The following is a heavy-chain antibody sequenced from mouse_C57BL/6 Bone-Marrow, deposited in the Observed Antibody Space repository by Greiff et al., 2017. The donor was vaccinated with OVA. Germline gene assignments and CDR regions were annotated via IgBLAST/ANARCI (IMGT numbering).Heavy chain of an antibody. CDR2: IYPRSGNT. V-gene: IGHV1-81*01. Sequence: VQLQQSGAELARPGASVKLSCKASGYTFTSYGISWVKQSTGQGLEWIGEIYPRSGNTYYNEKIKGKATLTADKSSSTAYMELRSLTSEDSAVYFCARVYCDYYAMDYWGQGTSVTVSS. D-gene: IGHD2-1*01. CDR3: ARVYCDYYAMDY. J-gene: IGHJ4*01. CDR1: GYTFTSYG.